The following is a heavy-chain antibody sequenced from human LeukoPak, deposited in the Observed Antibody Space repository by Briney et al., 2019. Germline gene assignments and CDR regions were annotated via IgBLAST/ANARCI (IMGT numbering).Heavy chain of an antibody. Sequence: SQTLSLTCTVSGGSISSGDYYWSWIRQPPGKVLEWIGYIYYSGSTYYNPSLKSRVTISVDTSKNQFSLKLSSVTAADTAVYYCARYMTTVSDYFDYWGQGTLVTVSS. CDR3: ARYMTTVSDYFDY. CDR2: IYYSGST. D-gene: IGHD4-11*01. CDR1: GGSISSGDYY. J-gene: IGHJ4*02. V-gene: IGHV4-30-4*08.